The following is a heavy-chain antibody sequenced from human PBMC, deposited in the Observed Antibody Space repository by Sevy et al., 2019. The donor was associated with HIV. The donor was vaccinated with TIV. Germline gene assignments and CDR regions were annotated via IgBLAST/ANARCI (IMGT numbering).Heavy chain of an antibody. CDR2: LKSDVYGGTV. D-gene: IGHD6-13*01. V-gene: IGHV3-49*04. CDR3: TRWKAAQSIFDY. Sequence: GGSLRLSCAASGFTFSIYTMSWVRQAPGKGLEWVAFLKSDVYGGTVDHAASVRGRFVISRDDSKTIAYLQMNDLKTEDTGVYYCTRWKAAQSIFDYWGQGALVTVSS. J-gene: IGHJ4*02. CDR1: GFTFSIYT.